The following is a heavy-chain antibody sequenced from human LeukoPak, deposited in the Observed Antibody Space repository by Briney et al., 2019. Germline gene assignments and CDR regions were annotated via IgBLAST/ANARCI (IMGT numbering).Heavy chain of an antibody. D-gene: IGHD3-3*01. CDR3: ARVVRGFWSGRYYFDY. CDR1: GGSFSGYY. CDR2: INHSGST. V-gene: IGHV4-34*01. J-gene: IGHJ4*02. Sequence: SETLSLTCAVYGGSFSGYYWSWIRQPPGKGLEWIGEINHSGSTNYNPSLKSRVTISVDTSKNQFSLKLSSVTAADTAVYYCARVVRGFWSGRYYFDYWGQGTLVTVSS.